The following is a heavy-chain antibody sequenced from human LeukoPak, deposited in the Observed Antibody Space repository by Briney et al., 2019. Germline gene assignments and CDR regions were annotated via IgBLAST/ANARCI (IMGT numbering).Heavy chain of an antibody. D-gene: IGHD1-26*01. CDR1: GFSLRSYG. CDR2: ISYDGGNK. CDR3: AKDHVVGATADIDY. V-gene: IGHV3-30*18. Sequence: PGGSLRLSCAASGFSLRSYGMHWVRQAPGQGLEWVALISYDGGNKFYADSVRGRFTISRDTSKNTLYLQMNSLRSEDTAVYYCAKDHVVGATADIDYWGQGTLVTVSS. J-gene: IGHJ4*02.